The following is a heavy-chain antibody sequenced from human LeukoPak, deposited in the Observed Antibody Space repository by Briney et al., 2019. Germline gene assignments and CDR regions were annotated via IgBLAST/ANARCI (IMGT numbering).Heavy chain of an antibody. CDR3: AKGTGYSHLYYCDY. Sequence: GGSLRLSCAASGFTFSDYGMHWVRQAPGKGLEWVAVMSYDGSNKFYADSVKGRFTISRDNSKDTLYLQMNSLRAEDTAVYYCAKGTGYSHLYYCDYWGQGTLVTVSS. J-gene: IGHJ4*02. V-gene: IGHV3-30*18. CDR2: MSYDGSNK. CDR1: GFTFSDYG. D-gene: IGHD3-22*01.